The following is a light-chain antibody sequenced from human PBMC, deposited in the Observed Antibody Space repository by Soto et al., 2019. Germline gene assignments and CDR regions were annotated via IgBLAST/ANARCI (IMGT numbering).Light chain of an antibody. CDR3: QQYVSSPWA. CDR1: QSVTNSF. Sequence: EIVLAQSPGTLSLSPGERATLSCRASQSVTNSFLAWYQQKPGQAPRLLIYGASRRATGIPDRFTGGGSGTDFTLTISRLEPEDFAVYYCQQYVSSPWAFGHGTKVDIK. V-gene: IGKV3-20*01. J-gene: IGKJ1*01. CDR2: GAS.